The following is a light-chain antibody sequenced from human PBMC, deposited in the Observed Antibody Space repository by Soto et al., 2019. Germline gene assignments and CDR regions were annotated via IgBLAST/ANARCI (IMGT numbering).Light chain of an antibody. CDR2: GNN. CDR3: QSYDYSLSGFWV. V-gene: IGLV1-40*01. CDR1: SSNIGAGYD. Sequence: QSVLTQPPSVSGAPGQRGTISCTGSSSNIGAGYDVHWYQHLPGTAPKLLIYGNNNRPSGVPDRFSGSRSGTSASLAITGLQAEDEADYYCQSYDYSLSGFWVFGGGTKLTVL. J-gene: IGLJ3*02.